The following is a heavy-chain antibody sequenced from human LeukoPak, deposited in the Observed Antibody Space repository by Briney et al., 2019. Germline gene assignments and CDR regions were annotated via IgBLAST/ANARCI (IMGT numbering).Heavy chain of an antibody. Sequence: GGSLRLSCVASGFTISSYWMIWVRQAPGKGLEWVANINQDGSEKNYVDSVKGRFTISRDNAKNSLFLQMNSLRAEDTAVYCAEEQLPWGQGTRVTVSS. D-gene: IGHD6-13*01. CDR2: INQDGSEK. V-gene: IGHV3-7*01. J-gene: IGHJ5*02. CDR3: EEQLP. CDR1: GFTISSYW.